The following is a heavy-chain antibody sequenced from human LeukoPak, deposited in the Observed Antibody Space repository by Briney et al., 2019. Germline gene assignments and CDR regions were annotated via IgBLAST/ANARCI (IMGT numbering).Heavy chain of an antibody. J-gene: IGHJ3*01. Sequence: GGSLRLSCAASGFSFSTYAMSWVRQAPGKGLEWVANIKADGSVVNYVDTVGGRFTISRDNAKNSLYLQLNRLRAEDTAVYYCARDWCDSGSYCRGAGLDLWGQGTMVTVSS. D-gene: IGHD3-10*01. CDR2: IKADGSVV. V-gene: IGHV3-7*01. CDR3: ARDWCDSGSYCRGAGLDL. CDR1: GFSFSTYA.